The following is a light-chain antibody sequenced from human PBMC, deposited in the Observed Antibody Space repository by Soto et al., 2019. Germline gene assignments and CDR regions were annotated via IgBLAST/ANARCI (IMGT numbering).Light chain of an antibody. V-gene: IGKV1-5*03. Sequence: DIQMTQSAATLSGSVGDRVTITCRASQTISSWLAWYQQKPGKAPKLLIYKASTLKSGVPSRFSGSGSGTEFTLTISSLQPEDFATYYCQQSYSTLITFGQGTRLEIK. CDR2: KAS. J-gene: IGKJ5*01. CDR1: QTISSW. CDR3: QQSYSTLIT.